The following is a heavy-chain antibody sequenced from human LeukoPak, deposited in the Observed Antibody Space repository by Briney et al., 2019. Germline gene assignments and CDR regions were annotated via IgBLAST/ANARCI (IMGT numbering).Heavy chain of an antibody. V-gene: IGHV4-34*01. J-gene: IGHJ3*02. D-gene: IGHD3-3*01. Sequence: GSLRLSCAASGFTVSSNYMSWVRQAPGKGLEWIGEINHSGSTNYNPSLKSRVTISVDTSKNQFSLKLSSVTAADTAVYWCARGAFGVLLSAFDIWGQGTMVTVSS. CDR1: GFTVSSNY. CDR2: INHSGST. CDR3: ARGAFGVLLSAFDI.